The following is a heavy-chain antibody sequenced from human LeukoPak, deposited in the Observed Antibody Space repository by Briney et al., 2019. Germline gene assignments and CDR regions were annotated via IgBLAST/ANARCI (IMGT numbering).Heavy chain of an antibody. V-gene: IGHV4-34*01. CDR1: GGSFSGYY. J-gene: IGHJ4*02. CDR3: ARGRPYYSYGLWDGKGYYFDY. CDR2: INHSGST. Sequence: NTSETLSLTCAVYGGSFSGYYWSWIRQPPGKGLEWIGEINHSGSTNYNPSLKSRVTISVDTSKNQFSLKLSSVTAADTAVYYCARGRPYYSYGLWDGKGYYFDYWGQGTLVTVSS. D-gene: IGHD5-18*01.